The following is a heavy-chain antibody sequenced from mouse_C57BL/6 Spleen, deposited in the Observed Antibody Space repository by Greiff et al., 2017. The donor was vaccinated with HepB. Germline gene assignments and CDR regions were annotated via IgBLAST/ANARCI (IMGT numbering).Heavy chain of an antibody. D-gene: IGHD1-1*01. V-gene: IGHV14-2*01. CDR1: GFNIKDYY. CDR2: IDPEDGET. J-gene: IGHJ1*03. CDR3: ARWGTTVVAPWYFDV. Sequence: EVKLMESGAELVKPGASVKLSCTASGFNIKDYYMHWVKQRTEQGLEWIGRIDPEDGETKYAPKFQGKATITADTSSNTAYLQLSSLTSEDTAVYYCARWGTTVVAPWYFDVWGTGTTVTVSS.